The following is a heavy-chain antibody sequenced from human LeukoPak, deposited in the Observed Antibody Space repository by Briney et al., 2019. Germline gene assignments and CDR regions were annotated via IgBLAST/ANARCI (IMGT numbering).Heavy chain of an antibody. CDR3: ARRQAVAGTRY. Sequence: PSETLSLTCTVSGASISIRGYSWTWIRQTPGKGLEWIGYIYSSGSSYYNPSLKSRFTMSVDTSKNQFSLKLTSVTAADTAVYYCARRQAVAGTRYWGQGTLVTVSS. J-gene: IGHJ4*02. D-gene: IGHD6-19*01. CDR1: GASISIRGYS. V-gene: IGHV4-30-4*07. CDR2: IYSSGSS.